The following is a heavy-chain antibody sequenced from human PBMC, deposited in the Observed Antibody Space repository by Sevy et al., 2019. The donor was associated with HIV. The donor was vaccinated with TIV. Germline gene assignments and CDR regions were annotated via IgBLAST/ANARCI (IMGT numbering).Heavy chain of an antibody. Sequence: GGPLRLSCAGSGFTFSSYGMHWVRQAPGKGLEWVAVIWYDGSSNYYADSVKGRFTISRDNSKNTVYLQMNSLRAEDTAIYYCAKGLGMVQGALLSEDIWGQGTMVTVSS. D-gene: IGHD3-10*01. CDR2: IWYDGSSN. CDR1: GFTFSSYG. J-gene: IGHJ3*02. CDR3: AKGLGMVQGALLSEDI. V-gene: IGHV3-30*02.